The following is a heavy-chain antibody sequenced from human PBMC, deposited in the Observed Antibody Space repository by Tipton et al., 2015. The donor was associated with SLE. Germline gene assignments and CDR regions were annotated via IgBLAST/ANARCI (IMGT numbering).Heavy chain of an antibody. CDR1: GGSFSGYY. CDR2: IYYSGST. CDR3: ARALELRYFDDAFDI. V-gene: IGHV4-59*01. Sequence: GLVKPSETLSLTCAVYGGSFSGYYWSWIRQPPGKGLEWIGYIYYSGSTNYNPSLKSRVTISVDTSKNQFSLKLSSVTAADTAVYYCARALELRYFDDAFDIWGQGTMVTVSS. D-gene: IGHD3-9*01. J-gene: IGHJ3*02.